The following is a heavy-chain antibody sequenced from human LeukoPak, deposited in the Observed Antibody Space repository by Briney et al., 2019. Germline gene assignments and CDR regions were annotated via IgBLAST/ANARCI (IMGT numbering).Heavy chain of an antibody. J-gene: IGHJ4*02. D-gene: IGHD2-15*01. Sequence: GASVKVSCKASGYTFTGYYMHWVRQAPGQGLEWMGWINPNSGGTNYAQKFQGRVTMTRDTSISTAYMELSRLRSDDTAVYYCARGGYVVVVAATYDYWGQGTLVTVSS. CDR1: GYTFTGYY. CDR2: INPNSGGT. CDR3: ARGGYVVVVAATYDY. V-gene: IGHV1-2*02.